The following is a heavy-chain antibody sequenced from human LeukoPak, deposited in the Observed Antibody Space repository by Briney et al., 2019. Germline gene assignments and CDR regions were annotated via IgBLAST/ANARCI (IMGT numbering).Heavy chain of an antibody. CDR1: DTSISSYY. CDR3: ARVGRGDHTWGSYSFDY. CDR2: ISYTGNT. J-gene: IGHJ4*02. Sequence: SETLSLTCTVSDTSISSYYWSWIRQPPGKGLEWIGYISYTGNTNYNPSLKSRVTISLDTSKTQFSLQLSSVTAADTAVYYCARVGRGDHTWGSYSFDYWGRGTLVTVSS. V-gene: IGHV4-59*01. D-gene: IGHD3-16*01.